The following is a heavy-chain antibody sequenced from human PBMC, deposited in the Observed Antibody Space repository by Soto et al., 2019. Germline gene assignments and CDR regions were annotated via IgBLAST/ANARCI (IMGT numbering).Heavy chain of an antibody. V-gene: IGHV3-11*05. D-gene: IGHD2-8*02. CDR3: ARSGSGPEYYGLDV. CDR2: ISGSSTYT. Sequence: QVQLVESGGGLVKPGGSLRLSCAASGFSFSDYYMTWIRQAPGKGLEWVSYISGSSTYTKYADSVKGRFTISRDNAKNSLYLQMNSLRAEDTAVYYCARSGSGPEYYGLDVWGQGTTVTVSS. CDR1: GFSFSDYY. J-gene: IGHJ6*02.